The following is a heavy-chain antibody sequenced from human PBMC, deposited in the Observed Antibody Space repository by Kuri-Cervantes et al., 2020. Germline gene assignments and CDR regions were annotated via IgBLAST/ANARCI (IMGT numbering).Heavy chain of an antibody. D-gene: IGHD3-3*01. J-gene: IGHJ3*02. CDR3: ARVWSDYSVLGAFDI. V-gene: IGHV3-30-3*01. Sequence: GESLKISCAASGFTFSSYAMHWVRQAPGKGLEWVAVISYDGSNKYYADSVKGRFTISRDNSKNTLYLQMNSLRAEDTAVYYCARVWSDYSVLGAFDIWGQGTMVTVSS. CDR2: ISYDGSNK. CDR1: GFTFSSYA.